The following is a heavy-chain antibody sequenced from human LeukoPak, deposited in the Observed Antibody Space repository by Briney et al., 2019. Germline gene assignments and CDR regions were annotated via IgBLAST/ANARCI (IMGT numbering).Heavy chain of an antibody. J-gene: IGHJ4*02. Sequence: SVKVSCKASGGTFSSYAISWVRQAPGQGLEWMGGIIPIFGTANYAQKFQGRVTITTDESTSTAYMELSSLRSEDTAVYYGACTFWSGYSPPEYWGQGNLVTVSS. V-gene: IGHV1-69*05. CDR2: IIPIFGTA. CDR1: GGTFSSYA. D-gene: IGHD3-3*01. CDR3: ACTFWSGYSPPEY.